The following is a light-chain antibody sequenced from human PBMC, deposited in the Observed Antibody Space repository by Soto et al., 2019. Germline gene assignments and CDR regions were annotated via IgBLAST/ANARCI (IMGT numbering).Light chain of an antibody. CDR1: QSVGSY. Sequence: EIVLTQSPATLSLSPGERATLSCRASQSVGSYLAWYQQKPGQAPRLLIYDASNTATGIPARFSGSGSGRDFTLTISSLEPDDFAVYYCQQYGSSVWTFGQGTKVEIK. V-gene: IGKV3-11*02. CDR2: DAS. CDR3: QQYGSSVWT. J-gene: IGKJ1*01.